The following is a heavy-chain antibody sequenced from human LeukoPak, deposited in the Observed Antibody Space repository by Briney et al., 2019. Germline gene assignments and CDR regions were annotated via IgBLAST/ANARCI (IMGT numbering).Heavy chain of an antibody. CDR2: IYYSGST. D-gene: IGHD3-16*01. J-gene: IGHJ5*02. CDR3: AREGGT. Sequence: PSETLSLTCTVSGGSISNKYWSWIRQPPGKGLEWIGYIYYSGSTNYNPSLKSRVTILVDTSKNQFSLKLSSVTAADTAVYYCAREGGTWGQGTLVTVSS. V-gene: IGHV4-59*01. CDR1: GGSISNKY.